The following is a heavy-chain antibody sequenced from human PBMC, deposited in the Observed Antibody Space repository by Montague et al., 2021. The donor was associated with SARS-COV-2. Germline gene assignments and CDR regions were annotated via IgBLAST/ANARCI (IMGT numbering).Heavy chain of an antibody. D-gene: IGHD1-1*01. CDR3: ARDLENTEVSGDPLYGMDV. J-gene: IGHJ6*02. Sequence: SLRLSCAASGFTFSSYDMHWLRQAPGKGLEWVAVISYGGSNKYYADSVKGRFTISRDNAKNTLYLQMNSLRAEDTAVYYCARDLENTEVSGDPLYGMDVWGQGTPVTVSS. CDR1: GFTFSSYD. CDR2: ISYGGSNK. V-gene: IGHV3-30-3*01.